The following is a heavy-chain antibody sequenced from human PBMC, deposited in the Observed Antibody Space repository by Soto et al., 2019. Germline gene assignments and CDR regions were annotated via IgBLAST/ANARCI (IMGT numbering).Heavy chain of an antibody. D-gene: IGHD2-15*01. J-gene: IGHJ6*02. CDR3: ARADCTGAYCYSWPFNYGVDV. Sequence: QVQLVESGGGVVQPGGSLRLSCTTSGFTFNTYGMHWVRQAPGKGREWVAIIWYDGSNKYYADSVKGRFTISRENSRNTLYLQMNSLRAEDTALYYCARADCTGAYCYSWPFNYGVDVWGQGTTVTVSS. CDR1: GFTFNTYG. V-gene: IGHV3-33*08. CDR2: IWYDGSNK.